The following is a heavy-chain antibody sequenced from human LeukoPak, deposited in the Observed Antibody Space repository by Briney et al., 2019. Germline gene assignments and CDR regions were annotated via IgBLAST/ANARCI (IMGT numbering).Heavy chain of an antibody. Sequence: GGSLRLSCAASGFIISGDSMNWVRQAPGKGLEWIAYISRDSGIKYYADSVKGRFTISRDNAKNSLYLQMNSLRAEDTAVYYCARTYYYDSSGAFDIWGQGTMVTVSS. CDR2: ISRDSGIK. D-gene: IGHD3-22*01. V-gene: IGHV3-21*05. CDR1: GFIISGDS. J-gene: IGHJ3*02. CDR3: ARTYYYDSSGAFDI.